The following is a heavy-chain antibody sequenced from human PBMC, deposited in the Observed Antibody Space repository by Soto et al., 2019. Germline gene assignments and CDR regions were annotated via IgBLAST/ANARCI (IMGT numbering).Heavy chain of an antibody. CDR3: ARIRGYWYGLDV. Sequence: EVQLLESGGGLVQPGGSLRLSCAASGFPLSTYGMSWVRQAPGKGLEWVSSITGTGGDTYYADSVKGRFTSSRDNSNNMLYLQMNSLRVEDTAVYYCARIRGYWYGLDVWGQGPRSPSP. CDR1: GFPLSTYG. J-gene: IGHJ6*02. CDR2: ITGTGGDT. V-gene: IGHV3-23*01.